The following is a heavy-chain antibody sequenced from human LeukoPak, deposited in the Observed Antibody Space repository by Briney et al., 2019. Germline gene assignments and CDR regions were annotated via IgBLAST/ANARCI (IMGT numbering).Heavy chain of an antibody. D-gene: IGHD3-9*01. Sequence: SETLSLTCAVYGGSFSGYYWSWIRQPPGKGLEWIGYIYYSGSTNYNPSLKSRVTISVHTSKNQFSLKLSSVTAADTAVYYCARLTGYSSESWFDPRGQGTLVTVSS. CDR2: IYYSGST. CDR1: GGSFSGYY. J-gene: IGHJ5*02. CDR3: ARLTGYSSESWFDP. V-gene: IGHV4-59*01.